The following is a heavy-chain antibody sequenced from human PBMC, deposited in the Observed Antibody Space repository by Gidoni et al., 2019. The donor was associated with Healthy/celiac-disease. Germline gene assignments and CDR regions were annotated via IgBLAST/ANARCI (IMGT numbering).Heavy chain of an antibody. CDR2: IYYSGST. CDR1: GGSISSSSYY. V-gene: IGHV4-39*01. J-gene: IGHJ4*02. D-gene: IGHD3-16*01. Sequence: QLQLQESGPGLVKPSETLSLTCPVSGGSISSSSYYWGWIRQPPGKGLEWIGSIYYSGSTYYNPSLKSRVTISVDTSKNQFSLKLSSVTAADTAVYYCARHPGGGSYFDYWGQGTLVTVSS. CDR3: ARHPGGGSYFDY.